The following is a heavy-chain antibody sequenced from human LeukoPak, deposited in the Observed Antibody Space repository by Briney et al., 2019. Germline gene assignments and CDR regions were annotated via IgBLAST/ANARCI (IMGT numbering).Heavy chain of an antibody. J-gene: IGHJ4*02. D-gene: IGHD3-10*01. CDR1: GFTFGTCG. Sequence: GRSLRLSCAASGFTFGTCGMHWVRQAPGKGLEWVAVIWHDGSNENCVDSVKGRFTISRDNSKKTLYLQMNSLRAEDTAVYYCAKVGDGSGSYYHYFDYWGQGTLVTVSS. CDR2: IWHDGSNE. V-gene: IGHV3-33*06. CDR3: AKVGDGSGSYYHYFDY.